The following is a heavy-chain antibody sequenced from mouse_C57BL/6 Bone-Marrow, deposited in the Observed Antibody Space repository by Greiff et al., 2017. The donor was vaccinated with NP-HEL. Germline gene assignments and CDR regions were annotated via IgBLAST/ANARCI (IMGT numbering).Heavy chain of an antibody. V-gene: IGHV1-64*01. Sequence: QVQLQQPGAELVKPGASVKLSCKASGYTFTSYWMHWVKQRPGQGLEWIGMIHPNSGSTNYNEKFKSKATLTVDKSSSTAYMQLSSLTSEDSAVYYCARYYYGSSTDYYAMDYWGQGTSVTVSS. CDR1: GYTFTSYW. CDR3: ARYYYGSSTDYYAMDY. D-gene: IGHD1-1*01. J-gene: IGHJ4*01. CDR2: IHPNSGST.